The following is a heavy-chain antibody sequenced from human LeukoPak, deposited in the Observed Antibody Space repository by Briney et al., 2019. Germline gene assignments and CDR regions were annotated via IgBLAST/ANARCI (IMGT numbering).Heavy chain of an antibody. D-gene: IGHD6-19*01. J-gene: IGHJ4*02. V-gene: IGHV4-34*01. CDR3: ALSIAVAGTGTEDY. CDR1: GGSFSGYY. Sequence: SETLSLTCAVYGGSFSGYYWSWIRQPPGKGLEWIGEINHSGSTNYNPSLKSRVTISVDTSKNQFSLKLSSVTAADTAVYYCALSIAVAGTGTEDYWGQGNLVTVSS. CDR2: INHSGST.